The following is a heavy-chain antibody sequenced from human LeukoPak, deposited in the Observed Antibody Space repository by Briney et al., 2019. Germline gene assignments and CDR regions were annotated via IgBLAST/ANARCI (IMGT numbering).Heavy chain of an antibody. J-gene: IGHJ5*02. CDR3: AGRRVTIFGEVIRSRRPYFDP. CDR2: TYYRSNWYN. CDR1: GDSVSSNSAA. V-gene: IGHV6-1*01. D-gene: IGHD3-3*01. Sequence: SQTLSLTCAISGDSVSSNSAAWNWIRQSPSRGLEWLGRTYYRSNWYNDYAVSVKSRITINPDTSKNQFSLQLSSVTAADTAVYSCAGRRVTIFGEVIRSRRPYFDPWGQGTLVTVSS.